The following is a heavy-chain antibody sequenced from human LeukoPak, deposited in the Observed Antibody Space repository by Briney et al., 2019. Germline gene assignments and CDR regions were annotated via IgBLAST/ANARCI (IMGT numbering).Heavy chain of an antibody. Sequence: ASVKVSCKASGYTFTSYGISWVRQAPGQGLEWMGWISAYNGNTNYAQKLQGRVTMTTDTSTSTAYMELRSLRSDDTAVYYCARGPPGPAAKWDYYYYYMDVWGKGTTVTVSS. CDR3: ARGPPGPAAKWDYYYYYMDV. CDR1: GYTFTSYG. D-gene: IGHD2-2*01. J-gene: IGHJ6*03. CDR2: ISAYNGNT. V-gene: IGHV1-18*01.